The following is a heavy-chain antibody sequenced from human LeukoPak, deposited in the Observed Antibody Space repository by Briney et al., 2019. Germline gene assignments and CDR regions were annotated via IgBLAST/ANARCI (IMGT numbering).Heavy chain of an antibody. Sequence: KPSETLSLTCTVSGVSISSYYWSWIRQPPGKGLEWIGYIYYRGSTNYNPSLKSRVTISEDTSKNQFSLKLSSVTAADTAVYYCGRDLAAAGTIDPWGQGTLVTVSS. V-gene: IGHV4-59*01. D-gene: IGHD6-13*01. CDR1: GVSISSYY. J-gene: IGHJ5*02. CDR2: IYYRGST. CDR3: GRDLAAAGTIDP.